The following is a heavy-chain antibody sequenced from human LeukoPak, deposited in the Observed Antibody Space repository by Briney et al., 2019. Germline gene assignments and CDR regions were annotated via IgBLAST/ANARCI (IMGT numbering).Heavy chain of an antibody. CDR1: GVSISSYY. CDR2: IYTSGST. J-gene: IGHJ4*01. D-gene: IGHD3/OR15-3a*01. CDR3: ARDRGYDFWSGYDYYFAY. V-gene: IGHV4-4*07. Sequence: SETLSLTCTVSGVSISSYYWSWIRQPAGKGLEWIGRIYTSGSTNYNPSLKSRVTMSVDTSKNQFSLKLSSVTAADTAVYYCARDRGYDFWSGYDYYFAYWGQGTLVTVSS.